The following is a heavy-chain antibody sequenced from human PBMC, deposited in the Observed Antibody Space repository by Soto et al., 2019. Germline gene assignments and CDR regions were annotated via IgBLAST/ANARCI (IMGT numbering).Heavy chain of an antibody. Sequence: ETLSLTCAVHGGSFSGYYWTWIRQPPGKGLAWIGEINHSGSTNYNPSLMSRVTISVDTSKNQFSLRLSSVTAADTAVYYCARGPYCSGGSCLNWFDPWGPGTLVTVSS. D-gene: IGHD2-15*01. J-gene: IGHJ5*02. CDR3: ARGPYCSGGSCLNWFDP. CDR2: INHSGST. CDR1: GGSFSGYY. V-gene: IGHV4-34*01.